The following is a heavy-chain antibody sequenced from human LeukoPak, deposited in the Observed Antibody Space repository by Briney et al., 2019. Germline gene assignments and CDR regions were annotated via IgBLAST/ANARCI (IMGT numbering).Heavy chain of an antibody. Sequence: GGALRLSCAASGVTFSSYNMSWVGQARGKGLEWDSGISGSGDSTYYADSGKGRFTIYRDNCKNTLYLQMNSLIDEDTAVYYFAKDQTPYYWGQGTLVTVSS. CDR3: AKDQTPYY. J-gene: IGHJ4*02. CDR1: GVTFSSYN. V-gene: IGHV3-23*01. CDR2: ISGSGDST.